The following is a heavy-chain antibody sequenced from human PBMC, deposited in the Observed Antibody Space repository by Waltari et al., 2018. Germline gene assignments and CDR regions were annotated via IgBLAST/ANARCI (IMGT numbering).Heavy chain of an antibody. CDR1: GGSISSSSYY. CDR2: IYYSGST. V-gene: IGHV4-39*07. Sequence: QLQLQESGPGLVKPSETLSLTCTVSGGSISSSSYYWGWIRQPPGKGLEWIGSIYYSGSTYYNPSLKSRVTISVDTSKNQFSLKLSSVTAADTAVYYCARDCSSTSCYNGMDVWGQGTTVTVSS. J-gene: IGHJ6*02. CDR3: ARDCSSTSCYNGMDV. D-gene: IGHD2-2*02.